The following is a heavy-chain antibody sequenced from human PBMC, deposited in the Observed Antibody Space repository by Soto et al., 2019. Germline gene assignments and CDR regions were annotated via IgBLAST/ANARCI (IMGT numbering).Heavy chain of an antibody. D-gene: IGHD4-17*01. Sequence: EVQLVESGGGLVKPGGSLRLSCAASGFTFSSYSMNWVRQAPGKGLEWVSSISSSSSYIYYADSVKGRFTISRDNAKNSLYLKMNSLRAEDTAVYYCARDRVYGDYGVHAFDIWGQGTMVTVSS. CDR1: GFTFSSYS. CDR2: ISSSSSYI. CDR3: ARDRVYGDYGVHAFDI. J-gene: IGHJ3*02. V-gene: IGHV3-21*01.